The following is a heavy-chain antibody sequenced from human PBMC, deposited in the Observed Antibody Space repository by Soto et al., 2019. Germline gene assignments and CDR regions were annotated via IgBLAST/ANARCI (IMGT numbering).Heavy chain of an antibody. CDR3: AKFPDY. Sequence: GVSLRLSCEASGFTFSSYAMNWVRQPPGKGLEWVSKIGGSGSSTYYAASVKGRFTISRDNSKDTLYLQMNSLSAGDTAVYYCAKFPDYWGQGTLVTVSS. CDR1: GFTFSSYA. CDR2: IGGSGSST. J-gene: IGHJ4*02. V-gene: IGHV3-23*01.